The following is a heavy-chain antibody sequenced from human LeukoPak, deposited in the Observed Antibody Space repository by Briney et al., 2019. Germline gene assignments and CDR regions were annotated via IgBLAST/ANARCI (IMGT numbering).Heavy chain of an antibody. V-gene: IGHV3-53*01. CDR2: IYSGGST. CDR1: GLTVSSNY. CDR3: ARDGSSPYYYYMDV. Sequence: GGSLRLSCAASGLTVSSNYMSWVRQAPGKGLEWVSVIYSGGSTYYADSVKGRFTISRDNSKNTLYLQMNSLRAEDTAVYYCARDGSSPYYYYMDVWGKGTTVTVSS. J-gene: IGHJ6*03. D-gene: IGHD3-10*01.